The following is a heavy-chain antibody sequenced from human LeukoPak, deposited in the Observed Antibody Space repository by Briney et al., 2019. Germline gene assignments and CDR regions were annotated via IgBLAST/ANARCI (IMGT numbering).Heavy chain of an antibody. CDR3: ARVGGHYDSDGAY. D-gene: IGHD3-3*01. CDR1: GYTFTNYY. CDR2: INPSGDIT. Sequence: ASVKVSCKASGYTFTNYYIHWVRQAPGQGLEWMGIINPSGDITTYARQFQGRVTLTSDTSTSTVYMELSSLRSEDTAVYYCARVGGHYDSDGAYWGQGTLVTVSS. J-gene: IGHJ4*02. V-gene: IGHV1-46*01.